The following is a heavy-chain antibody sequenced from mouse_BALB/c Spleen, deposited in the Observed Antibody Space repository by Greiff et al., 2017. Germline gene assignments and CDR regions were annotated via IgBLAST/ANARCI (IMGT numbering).Heavy chain of an antibody. Sequence: QVQLKQSGAELARPGASVKLSCKASGYTFTSYWMQWVKQRPGQGLEWIGAIYPGDGDTRYTQKFKGKATLTADKSSSTAYMQLSSLASEDSAVYYCARGYYGLDYWGQGTTLTVSS. CDR2: IYPGDGDT. D-gene: IGHD1-2*01. CDR3: ARGYYGLDY. CDR1: GYTFTSYW. J-gene: IGHJ2*01. V-gene: IGHV1-87*01.